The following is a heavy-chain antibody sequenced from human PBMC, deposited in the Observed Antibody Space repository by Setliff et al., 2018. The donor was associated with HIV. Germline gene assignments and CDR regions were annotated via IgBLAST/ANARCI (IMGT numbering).Heavy chain of an antibody. CDR2: IIPIFGTV. D-gene: IGHD4-17*01. V-gene: IGHV1-69*13. J-gene: IGHJ4*02. CDR1: GGTFSSYA. CDR3: ARDGGSGTTVTFTLDY. Sequence: SVKVSCKASGGTFSSYAISWVRQAPGQGLEWMGGIIPIFGTVRYAQKFQGRVTITADESMSTAYMELSSLRSEDTAVYYCARDGGSGTTVTFTLDYWGQGTLVTVSS.